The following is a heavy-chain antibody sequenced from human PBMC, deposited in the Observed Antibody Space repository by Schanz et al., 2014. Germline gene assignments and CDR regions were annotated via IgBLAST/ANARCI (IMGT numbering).Heavy chain of an antibody. D-gene: IGHD3-9*01. CDR3: AKQIHYDILTVTRN. Sequence: VQLQESGPGLVKPSGTLSLTCAVSGASISSSNWWSWVRQPPGKGLEWVSALSGSGGSTYYADSVKGRFTISRDNSKNTLYLQMNSLRAEDTAVYYCAKQIHYDILTVTRNWGQGTLVTVSS. V-gene: IGHV3-23*01. J-gene: IGHJ4*02. CDR1: GASISSSN. CDR2: LSGSGGST.